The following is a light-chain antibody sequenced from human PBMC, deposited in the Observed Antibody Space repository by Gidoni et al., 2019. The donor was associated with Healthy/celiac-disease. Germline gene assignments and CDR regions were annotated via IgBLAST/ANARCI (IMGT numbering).Light chain of an antibody. CDR1: QSVSSY. J-gene: IGKJ4*01. V-gene: IGKV3-11*01. CDR2: DAS. CDR3: QQRSNWPPLT. Sequence: DIVFTQSPATLSLSPGERATLSCRASQSVSSYLAWYQQKPGQDPRVLIYDASNRATGIPARFSGSGSGTDFTLTISSLEPEDFAVYYCQQRSNWPPLTFXGXTKVEIK.